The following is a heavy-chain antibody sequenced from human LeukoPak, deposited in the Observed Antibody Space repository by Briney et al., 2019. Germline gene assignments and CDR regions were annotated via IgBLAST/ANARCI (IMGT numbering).Heavy chain of an antibody. D-gene: IGHD3-9*01. CDR3: AREYDILTGYHNGFDYYYGMDV. CDR2: ISSSGSTI. CDR1: GFTFSDYY. Sequence: GGSLRLSCAASGFTFSDYYMSWIRQAPGKGLEWVSYISSSGSTIYYADSVKGRFTISRDNAKNSLYLQMNSLRAEDTAVYYCAREYDILTGYHNGFDYYYGMDVWGQGTTDTVSS. V-gene: IGHV3-11*01. J-gene: IGHJ6*02.